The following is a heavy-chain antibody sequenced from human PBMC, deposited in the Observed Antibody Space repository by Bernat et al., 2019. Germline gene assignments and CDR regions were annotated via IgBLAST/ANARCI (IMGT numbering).Heavy chain of an antibody. V-gene: IGHV4-4*07. CDR2: IYTSGST. CDR3: ARDVTWNYVSLFDY. D-gene: IGHD1-7*01. J-gene: IGHJ4*02. Sequence: QVQLQESGPGLVKPSETLSLTCTVSGGSISSYYWSWILQPAGKGLEWIGRIYTSGSTNYNPSLKSRVTMSVDTSKNPFSLKLSSVTAADTAVYYCARDVTWNYVSLFDYWGQGTLVTVSS. CDR1: GGSISSYY.